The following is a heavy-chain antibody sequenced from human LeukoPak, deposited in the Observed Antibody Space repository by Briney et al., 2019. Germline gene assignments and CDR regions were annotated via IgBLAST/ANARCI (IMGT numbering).Heavy chain of an antibody. J-gene: IGHJ4*02. D-gene: IGHD3-22*01. Sequence: PGGSLRLSCAASGFTFSSYWMSWVRQAPGKGLEWVANIKQDGSEKYYVDSVKGRFTIPRDNAKNSLYLQMNSLRAEDTALYYCAKDSYYDSSGYLDYWGQGTLVTVSS. V-gene: IGHV3-7*03. CDR2: IKQDGSEK. CDR3: AKDSYYDSSGYLDY. CDR1: GFTFSSYW.